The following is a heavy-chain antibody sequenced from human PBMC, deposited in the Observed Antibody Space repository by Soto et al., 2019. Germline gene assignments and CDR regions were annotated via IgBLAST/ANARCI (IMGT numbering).Heavy chain of an antibody. Sequence: SETLSLTCTVSGDSISSSSYYWVWIRQPPGRGLEWIGSIFYSGTTYYNPSLKSRVAISIDTSKNQFSLKLTSVTAADTAVYYCAKTGPYDILTYWYFDLWGRGTLVTVSS. D-gene: IGHD3-9*01. CDR1: GDSISSSSYY. CDR3: AKTGPYDILTYWYFDL. V-gene: IGHV4-39*01. CDR2: IFYSGTT. J-gene: IGHJ2*01.